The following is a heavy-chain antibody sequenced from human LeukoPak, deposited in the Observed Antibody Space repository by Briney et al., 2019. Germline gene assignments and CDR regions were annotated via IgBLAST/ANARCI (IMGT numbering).Heavy chain of an antibody. Sequence: GGSLRLSCAASGFTFNNYGLIWVRQAPGKGLEWVAAISNDGGGTMYAAFVEGRFTISRDNSKNTLFLQMNGLRAEDTALYYCAKGSSGYFADLWGQGTLVTVSS. CDR2: ISNDGGGT. J-gene: IGHJ5*02. D-gene: IGHD3-22*01. V-gene: IGHV3-23*01. CDR1: GFTFNNYG. CDR3: AKGSSGYFADL.